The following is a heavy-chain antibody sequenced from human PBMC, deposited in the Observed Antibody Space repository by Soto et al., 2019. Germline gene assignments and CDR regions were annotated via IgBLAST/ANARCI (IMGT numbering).Heavy chain of an antibody. CDR1: GGSINSGNHY. CDR2: ISYSGST. J-gene: IGHJ5*02. CDR3: ARLSITSNGGWFDP. D-gene: IGHD1-20*01. V-gene: IGHV4-31*03. Sequence: QVQLQGSGPGLVKPSQTLSLTCTVSGGSINSGNHYWNWIRQHPGKGLEWIGYISYSGSTSYNPSLRSRVTISVDTSKNQFSLKLSSVTAADTAVFYCARLSITSNGGWFDPWGQGTLVTVSS.